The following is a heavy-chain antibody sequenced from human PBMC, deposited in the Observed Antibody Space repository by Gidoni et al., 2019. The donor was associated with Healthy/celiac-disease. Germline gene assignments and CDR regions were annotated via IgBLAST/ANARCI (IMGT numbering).Heavy chain of an antibody. Sequence: QVQLVQSGAEVKKPGAAVKVSCKASGYTVTSYDINWVRQATGQGLEWMGWMNPNSGYTGYAQQFQGILTMTRNTSLRPSYMELSSLRSEDPAVSYCARGAAAGEYASSGQQDYWGQGTLVTVSS. D-gene: IGHD3-22*01. J-gene: IGHJ4*02. CDR3: ARGAAAGEYASSGQQDY. CDR1: GYTVTSYD. CDR2: MNPNSGYT. V-gene: IGHV1-8*01.